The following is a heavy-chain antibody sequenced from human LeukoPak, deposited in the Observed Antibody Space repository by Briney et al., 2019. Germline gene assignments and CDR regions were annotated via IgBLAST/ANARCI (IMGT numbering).Heavy chain of an antibody. CDR2: IYSGGST. CDR3: AKDLKDDYVWGNFDY. CDR1: GFTVSSNY. V-gene: IGHV3-53*01. Sequence: GGSLRLSCAASGFTVSSNYMSWVRQAPGKGLEWVSVIYSGGSTYYTDSMKGRFTISRDNSKNALYLQMNSLRAEDTAVYYCAKDLKDDYVWGNFDYWGQGTLVTVSS. D-gene: IGHD3-16*01. J-gene: IGHJ4*02.